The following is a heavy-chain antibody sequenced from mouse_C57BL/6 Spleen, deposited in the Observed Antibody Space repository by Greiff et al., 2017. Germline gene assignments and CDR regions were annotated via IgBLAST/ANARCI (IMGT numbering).Heavy chain of an antibody. CDR2: FYPGSGSI. Sequence: QVQLQQSGAELVKPGASVKLSCKASGYTFTEYTIHWVKQRSGQGLEWIGWFYPGSGSIKYNEKFKDKGTLTADKSSSTVYMELSSLTSEDAAVYFCASHEEGYYGNYVFDYGGQGTTLTVSS. D-gene: IGHD2-1*01. CDR3: ASHEEGYYGNYVFDY. CDR1: GYTFTEYT. J-gene: IGHJ2*01. V-gene: IGHV1-62-2*01.